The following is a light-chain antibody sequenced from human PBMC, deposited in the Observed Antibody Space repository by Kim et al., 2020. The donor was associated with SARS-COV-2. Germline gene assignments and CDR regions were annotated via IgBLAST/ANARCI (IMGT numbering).Light chain of an antibody. V-gene: IGKV4-1*01. J-gene: IGKJ2*01. CDR3: QQYYSTPPYT. CDR2: WAS. CDR1: QSVLYSSNNKNY. Sequence: DIVMTQSPDSLAVSLGERATINCKSSQSVLYSSNNKNYLAWYQQKPGQPPKLLIYWASTRESGVPDQFSGSGSGTDFTLTISSLQAEDVAVYYCQQYYSTPPYTFGQGTKLEI.